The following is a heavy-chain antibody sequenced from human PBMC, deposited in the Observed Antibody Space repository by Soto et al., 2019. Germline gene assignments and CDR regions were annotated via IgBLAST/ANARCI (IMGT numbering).Heavy chain of an antibody. D-gene: IGHD3-10*01. Sequence: GGSLRLSCAASGFTVSSNYMSWVRQAPGKGLEWVSVLYSGGSTYYADSVKGRFTISRDNSKNTLYLQMNSLRAEDTAVYYCARDMVRGLYPEYFQHWGQGT. CDR3: ARDMVRGLYPEYFQH. CDR1: GFTVSSNY. V-gene: IGHV3-66*01. CDR2: LYSGGST. J-gene: IGHJ1*01.